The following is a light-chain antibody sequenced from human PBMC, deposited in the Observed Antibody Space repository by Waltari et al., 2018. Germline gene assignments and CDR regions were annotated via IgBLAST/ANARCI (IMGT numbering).Light chain of an antibody. CDR1: SSDIGAYDY. Sequence: QSALTQPPSASGSPGQSVTISCTGTSSDIGAYDYVSWYQQRPGKAPKLIIFDVNQCPSGLLDAFSGSNSGNTASLTIFGLRPEDEADYYCSSYAGTNNLVVFGGGTKLTVL. CDR3: SSYAGTNNLVV. J-gene: IGLJ2*01. CDR2: DVN. V-gene: IGLV2-8*01.